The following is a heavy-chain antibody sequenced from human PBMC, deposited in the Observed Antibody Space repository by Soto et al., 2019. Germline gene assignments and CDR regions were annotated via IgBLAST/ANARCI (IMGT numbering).Heavy chain of an antibody. Sequence: ASVKVSCKASGYTFTSYGISWVRQAPGQGLEWMGWISAYNGNTNYAQKLQGRVTMTTDTSTSTAYMELRSLRSDDTAVYYCARDMGPYYDSSGYFDYWGQGTLVTVSS. D-gene: IGHD3-22*01. CDR2: ISAYNGNT. V-gene: IGHV1-18*01. CDR3: ARDMGPYYDSSGYFDY. J-gene: IGHJ4*02. CDR1: GYTFTSYG.